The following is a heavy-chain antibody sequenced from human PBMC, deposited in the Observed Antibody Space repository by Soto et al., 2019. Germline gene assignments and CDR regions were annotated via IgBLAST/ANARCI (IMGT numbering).Heavy chain of an antibody. CDR1: GFTFSSYG. J-gene: IGHJ6*02. D-gene: IGHD3-22*01. CDR3: PKDYYASSGYIPPLSAYYYYYGMDV. Sequence: GGSLRLSCAASGFTFSSYGMHWVRQAPGKGLEWVAVISYDGSNKYYADSVKGRFTISKDHFKNTLYLQMNSLRAEDKAVYYCPKDYYASSGYIPPLSAYYYYYGMDVWGQGTTVTVSS. V-gene: IGHV3-30*18. CDR2: ISYDGSNK.